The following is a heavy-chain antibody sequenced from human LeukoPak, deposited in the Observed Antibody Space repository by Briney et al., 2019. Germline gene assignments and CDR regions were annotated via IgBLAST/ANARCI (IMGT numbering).Heavy chain of an antibody. Sequence: SETLSLTCTVSGGSLSSGDYYWSWIRQPPGKGLEWIGYIYYSGSTYYNPSLKSRVTISVDTSKNQFSLKLSSVTAADTAVYYCARADVDIVATIKWDPFDYWGQGTLVTVSS. D-gene: IGHD5-12*01. V-gene: IGHV4-30-4*01. CDR1: GGSLSSGDYY. CDR2: IYYSGST. J-gene: IGHJ4*02. CDR3: ARADVDIVATIKWDPFDY.